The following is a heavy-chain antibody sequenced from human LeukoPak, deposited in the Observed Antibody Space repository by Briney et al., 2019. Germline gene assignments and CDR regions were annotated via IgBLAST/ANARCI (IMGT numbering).Heavy chain of an antibody. V-gene: IGHV1-8*01. CDR3: AREYSGSEGRYFQH. J-gene: IGHJ1*01. CDR1: GYTFTTYD. D-gene: IGHD1-26*01. Sequence: ASVKVSCKASGYTFTTYDMAWVRQAPGQGLEWMGWMNPGNGDTGYAQKFQGRVTMTRDTSISTAYMELSRLRSEDTAVYYCAREYSGSEGRYFQHWGQGTLVTVSS. CDR2: MNPGNGDT.